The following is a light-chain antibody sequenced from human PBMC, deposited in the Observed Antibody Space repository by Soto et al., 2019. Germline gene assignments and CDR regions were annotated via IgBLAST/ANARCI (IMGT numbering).Light chain of an antibody. Sequence: QSALTQPASVSGSPGQSITISCTGTSSDVGSYNLVSWYQQHPGKAPKLMIYEGSKWPSGDSNRFSGSKSGNTASLTISGLQAEDEADYYCCSYAGSSTYVFGTGTKLTVL. J-gene: IGLJ1*01. V-gene: IGLV2-23*01. CDR3: CSYAGSSTYV. CDR1: SSDVGSYNL. CDR2: EGS.